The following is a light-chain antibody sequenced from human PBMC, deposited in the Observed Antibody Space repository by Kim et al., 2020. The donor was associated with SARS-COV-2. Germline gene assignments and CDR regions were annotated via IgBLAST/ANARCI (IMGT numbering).Light chain of an antibody. CDR3: QQYGSSPS. Sequence: LPGERAALSCRASQRVTSNYLAGSQQKAGQTPRLLMYGASRRATGIPDRFSGSGSGTNFTLTIRRLEPEDFAVYYCQQYGSSPSFGGGTKVDIK. CDR1: QRVTSNY. CDR2: GAS. J-gene: IGKJ4*01. V-gene: IGKV3-20*01.